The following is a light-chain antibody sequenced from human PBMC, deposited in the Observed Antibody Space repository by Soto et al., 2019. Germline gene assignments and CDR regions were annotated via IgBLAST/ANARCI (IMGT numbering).Light chain of an antibody. CDR3: QSHEGSLHASV. J-gene: IGLJ1*01. CDR1: SSNIEAGYD. V-gene: IGLV1-40*01. Sequence: QSVLTQPPSVSGAPGQRVTISCTGSSSNIEAGYDVHWYLQLPGTAPKLLIYGNTTRPSGVPDRFSGSKSGSSASLAITGLQAEDEAYYYCQSHEGSLHASVFGTGTKVTVL. CDR2: GNT.